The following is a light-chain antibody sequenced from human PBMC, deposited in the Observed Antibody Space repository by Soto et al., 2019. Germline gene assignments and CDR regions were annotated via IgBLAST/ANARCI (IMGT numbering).Light chain of an antibody. CDR1: QSVSSSN. J-gene: IGKJ3*01. CDR2: GAS. Sequence: EIVLTQSPGTLSLSPGERATLSCRDSQSVSSSNLAWYQQKPGQAPRLLIYGASSRATGIPDRFSGSGSGTDFTLTISRLEPEDFAVYYCQHYGGSPFTFGPGTKVDSK. CDR3: QHYGGSPFT. V-gene: IGKV3-20*01.